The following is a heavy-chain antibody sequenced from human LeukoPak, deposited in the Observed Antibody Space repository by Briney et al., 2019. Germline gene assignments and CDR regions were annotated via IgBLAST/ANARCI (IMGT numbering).Heavy chain of an antibody. CDR2: IWYDGSNK. CDR1: GFTFSGYG. CDR3: ATGSSARGGSDY. J-gene: IGHJ4*02. D-gene: IGHD6-13*01. Sequence: GGSLRLSCAASGFTFSGYGMHWVRQAPGKGLEWVAVIWYDGSNKYYADSVKGRFTISRDDSKNTLYLQMNSLRTEDTAVYYCATGSSARGGSDYWGQGTLVTVSS. V-gene: IGHV3-33*01.